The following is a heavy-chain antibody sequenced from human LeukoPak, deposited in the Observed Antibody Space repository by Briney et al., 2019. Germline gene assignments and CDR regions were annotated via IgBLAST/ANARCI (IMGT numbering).Heavy chain of an antibody. CDR2: IREDGSEK. V-gene: IGHV3-7*01. CDR3: ATDRKVGTWDPRFDY. CDR1: GFTFNNYW. D-gene: IGHD4-23*01. J-gene: IGHJ4*02. Sequence: PGGSLRLSCAASGFTFNNYWMMWVRQAPGKGLEWVANIREDGSEKNYVDSVKGRLAISRGNAKISLYLQMNSLRVEDTAVYYCATDRKVGTWDPRFDYWGQGTLVTVSS.